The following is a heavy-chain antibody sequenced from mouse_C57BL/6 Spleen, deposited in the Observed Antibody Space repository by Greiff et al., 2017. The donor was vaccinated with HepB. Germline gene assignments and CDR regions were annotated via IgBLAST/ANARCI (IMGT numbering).Heavy chain of an antibody. CDR3: VRSYSNYFDY. CDR2: IRSKSNNYAT. CDR1: GFSFNTYA. J-gene: IGHJ2*01. V-gene: IGHV10-1*01. Sequence: EVQRVESGGGLVQPKGSLKLSCAASGFSFNTYAMNWVRQAPGKGLEWVARIRSKSNNYATYYADSVKDRFTISRDDSESMLYLQMNNLKTEETAMYYCVRSYSNYFDYWGQGTTLTVSS. D-gene: IGHD2-5*01.